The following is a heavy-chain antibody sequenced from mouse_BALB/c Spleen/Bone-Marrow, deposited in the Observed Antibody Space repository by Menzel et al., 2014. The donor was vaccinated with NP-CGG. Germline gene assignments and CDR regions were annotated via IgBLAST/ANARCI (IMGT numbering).Heavy chain of an antibody. V-gene: IGHV4-1*02. Sequence: EVHLVESGGGLVQPGGSLKLSCAASGFNFSGYWMSWVRQAPGKGLEWIGEINPDSSTINYTPSLKDKFIISRDNAKNTLYLQMSKVRSEDTALYYCARLGYYGVMVYWGQGTSVTVSS. CDR1: GFNFSGYW. CDR3: ARLGYYGVMVY. CDR2: INPDSSTI. J-gene: IGHJ4*01. D-gene: IGHD1-1*01.